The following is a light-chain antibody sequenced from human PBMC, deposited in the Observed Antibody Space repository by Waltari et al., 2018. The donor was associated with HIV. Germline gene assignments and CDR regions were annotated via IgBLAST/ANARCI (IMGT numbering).Light chain of an antibody. Sequence: QSVLTQSPSASGTPGQRVTISCSGSSSNIGSNYVYWYQQLPGTAPQLLIYRNKQPPSGVPDRFSGSTSGTSASLAIIELRSEDEAYYYCAACDDSPYVFGTGTKVTVL. J-gene: IGLJ1*01. CDR1: SSNIGSNY. V-gene: IGLV1-47*01. CDR3: AACDDSPYV. CDR2: RNK.